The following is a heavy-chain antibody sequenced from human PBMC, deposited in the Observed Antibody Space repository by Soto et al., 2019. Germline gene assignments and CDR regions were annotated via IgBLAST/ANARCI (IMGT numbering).Heavy chain of an antibody. CDR1: GYTFTSYG. J-gene: IGHJ3*02. V-gene: IGHV1-18*04. CDR3: ARVRFEVAAMGGRITPIDI. D-gene: IGHD2-15*01. CDR2: ISAYNGNT. Sequence: QVQLVQSGAEVKKPGASVKVSCKASGYTFTSYGISWVRQAPGQGLEWMGWISAYNGNTNYAQKLQGRVTMTTDTSTSTAYRELRSLRSDDTAVYYCARVRFEVAAMGGRITPIDIWGQGTMVTVSS.